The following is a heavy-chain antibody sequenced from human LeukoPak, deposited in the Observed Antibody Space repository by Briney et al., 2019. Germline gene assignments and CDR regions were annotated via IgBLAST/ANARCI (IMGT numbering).Heavy chain of an antibody. V-gene: IGHV1-8*01. J-gene: IGHJ4*02. Sequence: ASVKVSCKASGYTFTSYDINWVRQATGQGLEWMGWMNPNSGNTGYAQKFQGRVTMARDTSISTAYMELSSLRSEDTAVYYCANHYYDSSGYYFDYWGQGTLVTVSS. CDR3: ANHYYDSSGYYFDY. D-gene: IGHD3-22*01. CDR1: GYTFTSYD. CDR2: MNPNSGNT.